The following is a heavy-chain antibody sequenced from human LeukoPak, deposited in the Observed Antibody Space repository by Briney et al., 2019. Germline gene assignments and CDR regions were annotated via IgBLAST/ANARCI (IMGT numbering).Heavy chain of an antibody. CDR2: IYYSGST. CDR3: ARLEWELNFDY. CDR1: GGSISTYY. D-gene: IGHD1-26*01. V-gene: IGHV4-59*08. J-gene: IGHJ4*02. Sequence: SETLALTCTVSGGSISTYYWNWIRQSPGKGLEWIGNIYYSGSTNYNPSLKSRVTISVDTSKNQFSLKLSSVTAADTAVYYCARLEWELNFDYWGQGTLVTVSS.